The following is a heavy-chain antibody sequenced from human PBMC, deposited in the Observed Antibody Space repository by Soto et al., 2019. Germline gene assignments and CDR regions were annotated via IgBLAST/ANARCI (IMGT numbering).Heavy chain of an antibody. CDR1: GFTADDYA. Sequence: EVQLVESGGGLVQPGRSLRLSCVASGFTADDYAMHWVRQAPGKGLEWVSGISSNSDTIDYADSVKGRFTISRDNAKNPXFLQMNSLRPEDTALYYCAKDMKWGGITTFHYFDSWGQGTLVTVSS. CDR2: ISSNSDTI. D-gene: IGHD3-10*02. V-gene: IGHV3-9*02. J-gene: IGHJ4*02. CDR3: AKDMKWGGITTFHYFDS.